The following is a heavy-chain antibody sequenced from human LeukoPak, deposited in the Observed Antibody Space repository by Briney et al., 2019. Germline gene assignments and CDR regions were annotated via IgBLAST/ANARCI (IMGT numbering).Heavy chain of an antibody. CDR1: GFTFSSYA. CDR2: ICGGRANT. J-gene: IGHJ4*02. D-gene: IGHD1-26*01. CDR3: AKERDRSYHY. Sequence: GGSLSLSCAASGFTFSSYAMSCVRQARGGGREWFSAICGGRANTYYADSVKGRFTISRDDSRNMLYPHMNSLTAEDTAVYFCAKERDRSYHYWGQGTLVTVSS. V-gene: IGHV3-23*01.